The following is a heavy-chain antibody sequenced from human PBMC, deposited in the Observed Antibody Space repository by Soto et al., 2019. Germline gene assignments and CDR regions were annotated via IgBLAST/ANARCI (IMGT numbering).Heavy chain of an antibody. D-gene: IGHD6-19*01. Sequence: ASVKVSCKASGYTFTSYGISWVRQAPGQGLEWMGWISAYNGNTNYAQKLQGRVTMTTDTSTSTAYMELRSLRSDDTAVYYCARDSGLAVAGSAFDIWGQGTMVTVSS. CDR3: ARDSGLAVAGSAFDI. V-gene: IGHV1-18*04. CDR1: GYTFTSYG. J-gene: IGHJ3*02. CDR2: ISAYNGNT.